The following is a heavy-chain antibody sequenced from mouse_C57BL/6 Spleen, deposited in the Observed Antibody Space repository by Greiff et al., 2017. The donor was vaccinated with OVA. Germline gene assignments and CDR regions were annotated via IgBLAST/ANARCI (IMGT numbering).Heavy chain of an antibody. D-gene: IGHD2-4*01. CDR2: ISYDGSN. CDR1: GYSITSGYY. Sequence: EVKLVESGPGLVKPSQSLSLTCSVTGYSITSGYYWNWIRQFPGNKLEWMGYISYDGSNNYNPSLKNRISITRDTSKNQFFLKLNSVTTEDTATYYCARGLIYYDYDVYFDVWGTGTTVTVSS. J-gene: IGHJ1*03. CDR3: ARGLIYYDYDVYFDV. V-gene: IGHV3-6*01.